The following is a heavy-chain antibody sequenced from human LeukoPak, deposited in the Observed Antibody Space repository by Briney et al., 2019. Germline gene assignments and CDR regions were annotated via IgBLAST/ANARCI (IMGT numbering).Heavy chain of an antibody. Sequence: ESGPTLVKPKQTLTLTCTFSGFSLSKSGVGVGWIRQPPGKALEWLALIYWDDDKRYSPSLKSRLTITKDTSKNQVVLTMSNMDPVDTATYYCSRYGSGGSHDYWGQGTLVTVSS. J-gene: IGHJ4*02. CDR3: SRYGSGGSHDY. V-gene: IGHV2-5*02. CDR1: GFSLSKSGVG. D-gene: IGHD3-10*01. CDR2: IYWDDDK.